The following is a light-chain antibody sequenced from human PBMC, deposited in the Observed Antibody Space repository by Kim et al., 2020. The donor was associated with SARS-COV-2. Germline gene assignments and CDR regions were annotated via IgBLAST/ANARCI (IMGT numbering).Light chain of an antibody. V-gene: IGKV3-20*01. CDR3: RQYCAAPLT. J-gene: IGKJ1*01. Sequence: EIVLTQSPGTLSLSPGERATLSCRASQSVTSSSLARCQQTPGQAPRLLIYDASSRATGIPDKFSGSGSETDFTLTISALEPEDFAVYYCRQYCAAPLTVGQGTKVGIK. CDR1: QSVTSSS. CDR2: DAS.